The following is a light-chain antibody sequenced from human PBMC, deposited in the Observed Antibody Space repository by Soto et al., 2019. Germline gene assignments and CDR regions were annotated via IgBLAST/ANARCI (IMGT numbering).Light chain of an antibody. V-gene: IGKV3-15*01. CDR2: VAS. J-gene: IGKJ1*01. CDR1: QSVSSN. Sequence: EIVMTQSPATLSVSPGERATLSCRASQSVSSNLAWYQQKPGQAPRLLIYVASTRVTGIPARFSGSWSGTEFTLTISSLQSEDFAVYYCQQYNNWPWTFGQGT. CDR3: QQYNNWPWT.